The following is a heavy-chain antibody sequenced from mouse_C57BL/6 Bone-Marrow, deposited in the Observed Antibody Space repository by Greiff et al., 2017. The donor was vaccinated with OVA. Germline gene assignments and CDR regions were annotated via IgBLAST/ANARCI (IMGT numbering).Heavy chain of an antibody. J-gene: IGHJ3*01. CDR1: GYAFTNYL. Sequence: VQLQQSGAELVRPGTSVKVSCKASGYAFTNYLIEWVKQRPGQGLEWIGVINPGSGGTNYNEKFKGKATLTADKSSSTAYMQLSSLTSEDSAVYFCARPYYSNYVTAYWGQGTLVTVSA. V-gene: IGHV1-54*01. CDR2: INPGSGGT. CDR3: ARPYYSNYVTAY. D-gene: IGHD2-5*01.